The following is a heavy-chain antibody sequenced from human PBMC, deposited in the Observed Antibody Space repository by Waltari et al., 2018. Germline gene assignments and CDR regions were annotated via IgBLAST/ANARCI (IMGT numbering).Heavy chain of an antibody. D-gene: IGHD3-9*01. J-gene: IGHJ6*03. Sequence: QVQLVQSGAEVKKPGSSVKVSCKASGGTFSSYAISWVRQAPGQGLEWMGGIIPIFGTANYAQKFQGRVTITADKSTSTAYMELSSLRSEDTAVYYCARGILRYFESDHYYYYYMDVWGKGTTVTVSS. CDR3: ARGILRYFESDHYYYYYMDV. V-gene: IGHV1-69*14. CDR1: GGTFSSYA. CDR2: IIPIFGTA.